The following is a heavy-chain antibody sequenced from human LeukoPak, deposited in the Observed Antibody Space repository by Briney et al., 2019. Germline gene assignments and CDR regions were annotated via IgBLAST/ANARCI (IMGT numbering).Heavy chain of an antibody. V-gene: IGHV3-21*01. CDR2: ISSSSSYI. D-gene: IGHD3-22*01. J-gene: IGHJ4*02. CDR1: GFTLSSYS. CDR3: ARERATYYYDSSGQTHLDY. Sequence: PGGSLRLSCAASGFTLSSYSMNWVRQAPGKGLEWVSSISSSSSYIYYADSVKGRFTISRDNAKNSLYLQMNSLRAEDTAVYYCARERATYYYDSSGQTHLDYWGQGTLVTVSS.